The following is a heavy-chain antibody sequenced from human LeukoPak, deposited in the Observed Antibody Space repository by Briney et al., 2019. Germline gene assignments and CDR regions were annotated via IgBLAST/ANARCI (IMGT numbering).Heavy chain of an antibody. V-gene: IGHV1-2*02. J-gene: IGHJ4*02. Sequence: ASVKVSCKASGYTFTGYYMHWVRQAPGQGLEWMGWINPNSGGTNYAQKFQGRVTMTRDTSISTAYMELSRLRSDDTAVYYCARDRELRFLEWELWGQGTLVTVSS. CDR1: GYTFTGYY. D-gene: IGHD3-3*01. CDR2: INPNSGGT. CDR3: ARDRELRFLEWEL.